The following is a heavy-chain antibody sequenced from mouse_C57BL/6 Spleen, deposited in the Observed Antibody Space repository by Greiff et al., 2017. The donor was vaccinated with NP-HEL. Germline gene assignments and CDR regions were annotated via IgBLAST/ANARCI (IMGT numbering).Heavy chain of an antibody. D-gene: IGHD2-3*01. V-gene: IGHV1-15*01. Sequence: VQLQQSGAELVRPGASVTLSCKASGYTFTDYEMHWVKQTPVHGLEWIGAIDPETGGTAYNQKFKGKAILTADKSSSTAYMELRSLTSEDSAVYYCTSRIYDGYYDDYWGQGTTLTVSS. J-gene: IGHJ2*01. CDR1: GYTFTDYE. CDR3: TSRIYDGYYDDY. CDR2: IDPETGGT.